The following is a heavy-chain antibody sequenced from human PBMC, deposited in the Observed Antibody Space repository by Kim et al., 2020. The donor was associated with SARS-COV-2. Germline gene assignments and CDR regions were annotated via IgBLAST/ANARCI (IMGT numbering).Heavy chain of an antibody. V-gene: IGHV3-11*06. CDR3: ARVLRTMIVVQAFDI. J-gene: IGHJ3*02. D-gene: IGHD3-22*01. Sequence: SVKGRCTISRDNAKNSLYLQMNSLRAEDTAVYYCARVLRTMIVVQAFDIWGQGTMVTVSS.